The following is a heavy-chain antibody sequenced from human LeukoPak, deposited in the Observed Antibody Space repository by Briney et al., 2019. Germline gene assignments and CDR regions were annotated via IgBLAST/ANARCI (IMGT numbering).Heavy chain of an antibody. J-gene: IGHJ4*02. CDR2: IYYSGST. Sequence: PQTLSLTCTVSGGSISSGGYYWSWIRQHPGKGLEWIGYIYYSGSTYYNPSLKSRVAIPVDTSKNQFSLKLSSVTAADTAVYYCARGGGFWSGYYPHDYWGQGTLVTVSS. CDR3: ARGGGFWSGYYPHDY. CDR1: GGSISSGGYY. V-gene: IGHV4-31*03. D-gene: IGHD3-3*01.